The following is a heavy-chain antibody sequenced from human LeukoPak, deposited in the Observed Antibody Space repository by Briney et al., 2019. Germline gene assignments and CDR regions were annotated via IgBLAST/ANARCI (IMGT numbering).Heavy chain of an antibody. Sequence: SETLSLTCAVSGYSISSGYYWGWIRQPPRKGLEWIGSVYHSVSTYYNPSLKSRVTISVDTSKNQFSLKLSSVTAADTAVYYCARLIITGGYFDYWGQGTLVTVSS. D-gene: IGHD1-20*01. CDR2: VYHSVST. J-gene: IGHJ4*02. CDR1: GYSISSGYY. CDR3: ARLIITGGYFDY. V-gene: IGHV4-38-2*01.